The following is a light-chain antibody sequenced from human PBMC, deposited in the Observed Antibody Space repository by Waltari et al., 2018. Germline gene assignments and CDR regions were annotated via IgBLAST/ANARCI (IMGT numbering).Light chain of an antibody. CDR1: NSNVGSYNL. CDR2: EGN. CDR3: CSNVGSSVF. J-gene: IGLJ2*01. V-gene: IGLV2-23*03. Sequence: QSALTQPASVSGSPGQSITISCTGFNSNVGSYNLVSWYQKHPGKAPKLLIYEGNRRPSGLSNRFSGSKSDNTASLTLSGLQAEDVADYYCCSNVGSSVFFGGGTKLTVL.